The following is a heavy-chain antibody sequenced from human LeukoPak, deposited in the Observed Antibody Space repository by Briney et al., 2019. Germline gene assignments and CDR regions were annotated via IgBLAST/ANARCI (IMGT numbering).Heavy chain of an antibody. D-gene: IGHD2-15*01. CDR1: GFTFYSYT. V-gene: IGHV3-48*02. CDR2: ISSTSSTI. CDR3: ARDLLRYFDY. Sequence: GGSLRLSCAASGFTFYSYTINWVRQAPGKELEWVSYISSTSSTIYYADSVKGRFTISRDNAKNSLYLQMNSLRDEDTAVYYCARDLLRYFDYWGQGTLVTVSS. J-gene: IGHJ4*02.